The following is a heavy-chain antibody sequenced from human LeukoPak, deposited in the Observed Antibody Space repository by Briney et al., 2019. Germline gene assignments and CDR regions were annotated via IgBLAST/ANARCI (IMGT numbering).Heavy chain of an antibody. V-gene: IGHV4-39*07. CDR2: IYYSGST. D-gene: IGHD3-3*01. CDR3: ASRRRFLGAYHFDY. J-gene: IGHJ4*02. Sequence: SETLSLTCTVSGGSISSSSYYWGWIRQPPGKGLEWIGSIYYSGSTYYNPSLKSRVTISVDTSKNQFSLKLSSVAAADTAVYYCASRRRFLGAYHFDYWGQGTLVTVSS. CDR1: GGSISSSSYY.